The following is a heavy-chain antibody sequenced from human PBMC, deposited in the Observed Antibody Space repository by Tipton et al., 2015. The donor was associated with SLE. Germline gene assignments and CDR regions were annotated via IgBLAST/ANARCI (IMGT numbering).Heavy chain of an antibody. CDR3: AKKAGASDY. CDR1: GFTFSSYA. J-gene: IGHJ4*02. CDR2: ISYDGSNK. Sequence: RSLRLSCAASGFTFSSYAMHWVRQAPGKGLEWVAVISYDGSNKYYADSVKGRFTISRDNSKNTLYLQMNSLRAEDTAVYYCAKKAGASDYWGQGTLVTVSS. V-gene: IGHV3-30-3*02. D-gene: IGHD3-10*01.